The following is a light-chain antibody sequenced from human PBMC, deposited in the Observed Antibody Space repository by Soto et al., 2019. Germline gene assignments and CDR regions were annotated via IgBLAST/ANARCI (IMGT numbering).Light chain of an antibody. CDR2: AAS. CDR1: QGITTY. V-gene: IGKV1-9*01. CDR3: LQLNSYPYT. Sequence: IQLTQSPSSLPASVGDRVTITCRASQGITTYLAWYQQKPGKAPKLLIYAASALQSGVPSRFSGSGSGTDFTLTISRLQPEDFATYYCLQLNSYPYTFGQGTKLEIK. J-gene: IGKJ2*01.